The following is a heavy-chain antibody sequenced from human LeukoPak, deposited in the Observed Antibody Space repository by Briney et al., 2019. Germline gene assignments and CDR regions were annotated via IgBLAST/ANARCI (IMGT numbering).Heavy chain of an antibody. CDR2: IYYSGST. J-gene: IGHJ2*01. V-gene: IGHV4-59*01. D-gene: IGHD2-15*01. CDR1: GGSISSYY. Sequence: SETLSLTCTVSGGSISSYYWSWIRQPPGKGLEWIGYIYYSGSTNYNPSLKSRVTISVDTSKNQFSLKLSSVTAADTAVHYCARGAAPYWYFDLWGRGTLVTVSS. CDR3: ARGAAPYWYFDL.